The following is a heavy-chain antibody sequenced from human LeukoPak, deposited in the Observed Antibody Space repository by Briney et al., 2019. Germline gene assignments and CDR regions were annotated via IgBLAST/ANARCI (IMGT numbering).Heavy chain of an antibody. CDR1: GYTLTELS. Sequence: ASVKVSCKVSGYTLTELSMHWVRQAPGKGLEWMGGFDPEDGETIYAQKFQGRVTMTEDTSTDTAYMELSSLRSVDTAVYYCATDLRNYYDSSGYYIPHFDYWGQGTLVTVSS. CDR2: FDPEDGET. J-gene: IGHJ4*02. D-gene: IGHD3-22*01. V-gene: IGHV1-24*01. CDR3: ATDLRNYYDSSGYYIPHFDY.